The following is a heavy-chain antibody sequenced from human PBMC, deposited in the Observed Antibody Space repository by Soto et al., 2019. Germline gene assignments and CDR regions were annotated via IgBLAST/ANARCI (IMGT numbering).Heavy chain of an antibody. V-gene: IGHV4-4*02. CDR1: GGSISSSNW. J-gene: IGHJ6*02. CDR2: IYHSGST. CDR3: ARGLAVAGTPVYYYYGMDV. D-gene: IGHD6-19*01. Sequence: ASETLSLTCAVSGGSISSSNWWSWVRQPPGKGLEWIGEIYHSGSTNYNPSLKSRVTISVDKSKNQFSLKLSSVTAADTAVYYCARGLAVAGTPVYYYYGMDVWGQGTTVTVSS.